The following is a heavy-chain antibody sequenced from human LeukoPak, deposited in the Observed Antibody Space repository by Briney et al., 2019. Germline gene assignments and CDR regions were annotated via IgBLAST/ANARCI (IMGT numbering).Heavy chain of an antibody. CDR1: GYSFSAYS. Sequence: ASVRVSCKASGYSFSAYSVSWVRQAPGQGLEWMGWISAYNGNTNYAQKLQGRVTMTTDTSTSTAYMELRSLRSDDTAVYYCARDISPYGEGVWFDPWGQGTLVTVSS. J-gene: IGHJ5*02. CDR2: ISAYNGNT. CDR3: ARDISPYGEGVWFDP. V-gene: IGHV1-18*01. D-gene: IGHD4-17*01.